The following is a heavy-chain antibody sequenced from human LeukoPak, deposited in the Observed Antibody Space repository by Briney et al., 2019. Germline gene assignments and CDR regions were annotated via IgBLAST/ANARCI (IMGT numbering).Heavy chain of an antibody. CDR1: GVSISTYY. V-gene: IGHV4-59*01. D-gene: IGHD3-22*01. J-gene: IGHJ4*02. Sequence: SETLSLTCTVSGVSISTYYWTWIRQPPGKGLEWIGNIDYSGNTKYNPSLKSRVTISVDTSKSQFSLKLSSVTAADTAVYYCARWYYDSSGYRYFDCWGQGTLVTVSS. CDR2: IDYSGNT. CDR3: ARWYYDSSGYRYFDC.